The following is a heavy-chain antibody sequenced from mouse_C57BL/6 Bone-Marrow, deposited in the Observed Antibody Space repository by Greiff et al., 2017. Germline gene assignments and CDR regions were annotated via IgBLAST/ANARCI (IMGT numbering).Heavy chain of an antibody. Sequence: EVQLQQSGAELVKPGASVKLSCTASGFNIKDYYMHWVKQRTEQGLEWIGRIDPEDGENKYDPKFQGKATITADTSSNTAYLQLSSLTSEDMAVYYCARWGYYDYDVSWFAYWGQGTLVTVSA. CDR3: ARWGYYDYDVSWFAY. D-gene: IGHD2-4*01. CDR1: GFNIKDYY. V-gene: IGHV14-2*01. CDR2: IDPEDGEN. J-gene: IGHJ3*01.